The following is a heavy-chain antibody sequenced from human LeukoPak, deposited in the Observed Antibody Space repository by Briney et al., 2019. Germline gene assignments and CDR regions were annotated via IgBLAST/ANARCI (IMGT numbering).Heavy chain of an antibody. V-gene: IGHV3-30*02. CDR1: GFTFSSYG. CDR2: IRYDGSNK. J-gene: IGHJ4*02. CDR3: AKERQQLPYFDY. Sequence: GGSLRLSCAASGFTFSSYGTHWVRQAPGKGLEWVAFIRYDGSNKYYADSVKGRFTISRDNSKNTLYLQMNSLRAEDTAVYYCAKERQQLPYFDYWGQGTLVTVSS. D-gene: IGHD6-13*01.